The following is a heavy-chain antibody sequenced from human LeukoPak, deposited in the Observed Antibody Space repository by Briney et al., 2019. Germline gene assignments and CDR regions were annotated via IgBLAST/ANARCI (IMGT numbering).Heavy chain of an antibody. CDR3: ASTNRRDGYKSFDY. J-gene: IGHJ4*02. CDR2: IYYSGNT. V-gene: IGHV4-39*01. CDR1: GGSISSSNYY. D-gene: IGHD5-24*01. Sequence: SETLSLTCTVSGGSISSSNYYWGWIRQPPGKGLEWIGSIYYSGNTYYNPSLKSRVTISVDTSKNQFSLKLSSVTAADTAVYYCASTNRRDGYKSFDYWGQGTLVTVSS.